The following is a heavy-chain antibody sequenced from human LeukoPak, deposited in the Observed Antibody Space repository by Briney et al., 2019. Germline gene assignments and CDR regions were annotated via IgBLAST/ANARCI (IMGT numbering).Heavy chain of an antibody. CDR1: GGSISSGDYY. J-gene: IGHJ4*02. V-gene: IGHV4-30-4*01. CDR2: IYYSGST. CDR3: ARDRRWELFDY. D-gene: IGHD1-26*01. Sequence: SETLSLTCTVSGGSISSGDYYWSWIRQPPGKGLEWIGYIYYSGSTYYNPTLKSRVTISVDTSKNQFSLKLSSVTAADTAVYYCARDRRWELFDYWGQGTLVTVSS.